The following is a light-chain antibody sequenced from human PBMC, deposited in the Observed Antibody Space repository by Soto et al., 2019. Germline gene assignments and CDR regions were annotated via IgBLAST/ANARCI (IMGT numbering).Light chain of an antibody. V-gene: IGLV2-14*01. Sequence: QSVLTQPASVSGSPGQSITISCTGTSSDVGGYNYVSWYQQHTGKAPKLMIYEVNKRPSEVSNRFSGSKSGNTASLTISGLQPEDEADYYCNSYTSRYTFVLGTGTKLTVL. CDR3: NSYTSRYTFV. J-gene: IGLJ1*01. CDR2: EVN. CDR1: SSDVGGYNY.